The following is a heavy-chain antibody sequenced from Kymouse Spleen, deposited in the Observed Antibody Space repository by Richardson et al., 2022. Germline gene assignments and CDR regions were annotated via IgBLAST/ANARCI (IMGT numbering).Heavy chain of an antibody. D-gene: IGHD1-1*01,IGHD1-20*01. CDR2: IGTAGDT. CDR1: GFTFSSYD. Sequence: EVQLVESGGGLVQPGGSLRLSCAASGFTFSSYDMHWVRQATGKGLEWVSAIGTAGDTYYPGSVKGRFTISRENAKNSLYLQMNSLRAGDTAVYYCARAPNAYYYYGMDVWGQGTTVTVSS. CDR3: ARAPNAYYYYGMDV. J-gene: IGHJ6*02. V-gene: IGHV3-13*01.